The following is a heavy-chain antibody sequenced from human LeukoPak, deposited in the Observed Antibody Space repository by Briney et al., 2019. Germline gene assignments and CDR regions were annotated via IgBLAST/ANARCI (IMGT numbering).Heavy chain of an antibody. Sequence: GGSLRLSCAASRYTFSNAWMSWVRQAPGKGLEWVGRIKSRTDGETTDYAAPVKGRFTISRDDSENTLYLQMNSLITEDTAVYYCTTERYSGSSVDYWGQGTLVTVSS. J-gene: IGHJ4*02. V-gene: IGHV3-15*01. CDR1: RYTFSNAW. CDR2: IKSRTDGETT. D-gene: IGHD1-26*01. CDR3: TTERYSGSSVDY.